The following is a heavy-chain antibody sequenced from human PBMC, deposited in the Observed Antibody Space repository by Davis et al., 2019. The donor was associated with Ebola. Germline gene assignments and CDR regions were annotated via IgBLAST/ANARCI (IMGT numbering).Heavy chain of an antibody. D-gene: IGHD6-19*01. J-gene: IGHJ4*02. CDR2: IYHSGST. V-gene: IGHV4-4*02. Sequence: MPSETLSLTCAVSGGSISSSNWWSWVRQPPGKGLEWIGEIYHSGSTNYNPSLKSRVTISVDKSKNQFSLKLSSVTAADTAVYYCARDGGWLGNNYFDYWGQGTLVTVSS. CDR3: ARDGGWLGNNYFDY. CDR1: GGSISSSNW.